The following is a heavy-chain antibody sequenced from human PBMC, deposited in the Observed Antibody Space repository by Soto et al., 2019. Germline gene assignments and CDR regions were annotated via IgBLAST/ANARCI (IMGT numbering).Heavy chain of an antibody. D-gene: IGHD2-15*01. CDR1: AGSISSSSYY. Sequence: PSETLSLTCTVSAGSISSSSYYWGWIRQPPGKRLERLGSIYYSGSTYYNPSPKSRVTISVDTSKNQSSLKLSSVSAADKAVYYCATGVVVAATGGYYYYYGMDVWGQGTTVTVAS. CDR3: ATGVVVAATGGYYYYYGMDV. V-gene: IGHV4-39*01. J-gene: IGHJ6*02. CDR2: IYYSGST.